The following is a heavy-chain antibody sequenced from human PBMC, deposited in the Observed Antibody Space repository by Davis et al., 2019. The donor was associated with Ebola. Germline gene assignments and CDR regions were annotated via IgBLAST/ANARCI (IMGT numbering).Heavy chain of an antibody. J-gene: IGHJ6*02. V-gene: IGHV3-30-3*01. D-gene: IGHD2-15*01. CDR1: GFTFSSYA. CDR3: AKDEDIVYGMDV. CDR2: ISYDGSNK. Sequence: GSLRLSCAASGFTFSSYAMHWVRQAPGKGLEWVAVISYDGSNKYYADSVKGRFTISRDNSKNTLYLQMNSLRAEDTAVYYCAKDEDIVYGMDVWGQGTTVTVSS.